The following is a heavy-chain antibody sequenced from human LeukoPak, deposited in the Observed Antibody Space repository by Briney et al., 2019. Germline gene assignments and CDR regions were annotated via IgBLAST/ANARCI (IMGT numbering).Heavy chain of an antibody. CDR3: ASLGSSSWYYDWFDP. D-gene: IGHD6-13*01. CDR1: GGSFSGYY. Sequence: PSETLSLTCAVYGGSFSGYYWSWIRQPPGKGLEWIGEINHSGSTNYNPSLKSRVTISVDTSKNQFSLKLSSVTAADTAAYYCASLGSSSWYYDWFDPWGQGTLVTVSS. J-gene: IGHJ5*02. V-gene: IGHV4-34*01. CDR2: INHSGST.